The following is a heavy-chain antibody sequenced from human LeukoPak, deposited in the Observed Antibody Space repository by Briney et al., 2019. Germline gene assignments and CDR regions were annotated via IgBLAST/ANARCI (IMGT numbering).Heavy chain of an antibody. Sequence: GGSLRLSCAASGFTFSNYGMHWVRQAPGKGLEWVSYISSSSSTIYYADSVKGRFTISRDNAKNSLYLQMNSLRDEDTAVYYCARAIPRLRFDAFDIWGQGTMVTVSS. V-gene: IGHV3-48*02. CDR1: GFTFSNYG. J-gene: IGHJ3*02. CDR3: ARAIPRLRFDAFDI. D-gene: IGHD4-17*01. CDR2: ISSSSSTI.